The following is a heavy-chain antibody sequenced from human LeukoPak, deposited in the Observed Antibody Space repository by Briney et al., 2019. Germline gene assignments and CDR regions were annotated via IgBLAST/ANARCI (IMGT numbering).Heavy chain of an antibody. J-gene: IGHJ6*02. CDR2: INAGNGNT. V-gene: IGHV1-3*01. CDR1: GYTFTSYA. Sequence: EASVKVSCKASGYTFTSYAMHWVRQAPGQRLEWMGWINAGNGNTKYSQKFQGRVTITRDTSASTAYMELSSLRSEDTAVYYCARGEAPGTVFGGMAVWGQGTAVTVSS. CDR3: ARGEAPGTVFGGMAV. D-gene: IGHD3-16*01.